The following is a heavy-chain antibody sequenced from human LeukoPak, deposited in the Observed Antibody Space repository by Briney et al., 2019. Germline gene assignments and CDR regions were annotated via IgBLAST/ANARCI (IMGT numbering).Heavy chain of an antibody. D-gene: IGHD3-22*01. V-gene: IGHV3-23*01. CDR1: GFTFSSYS. CDR2: ISGSGGHT. CDR3: AKFRYHSNDNNYLDFNY. Sequence: GGSLRLSCAASGFTFSSYSMGWVRQAPGKGPEWVSSISGSGGHTYFADSGKGRFTTSRDNSTNTLDLQMNSLKVEDTAVYYCAKFRYHSNDNNYLDFNYWGQGNLVTVSS. J-gene: IGHJ4*02.